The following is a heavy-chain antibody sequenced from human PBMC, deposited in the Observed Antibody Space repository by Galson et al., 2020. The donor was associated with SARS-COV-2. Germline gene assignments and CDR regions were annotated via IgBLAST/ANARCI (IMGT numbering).Heavy chain of an antibody. D-gene: IGHD3-9*01. V-gene: IGHV3-73*01. CDR2: IRNKVHTYAT. CDR1: GFTFSDSA. CDR3: ASDILTGAIDY. Sequence: GESLKISCAASGFTFSDSAMYWVRQASGKGLEWVGRIRNKVHTYATAYAVSVKGRFTLSRDDSKNTAYLQMNSLKTEDTAVYYCASDILTGAIDYWGQGTLVTVSS. J-gene: IGHJ4*02.